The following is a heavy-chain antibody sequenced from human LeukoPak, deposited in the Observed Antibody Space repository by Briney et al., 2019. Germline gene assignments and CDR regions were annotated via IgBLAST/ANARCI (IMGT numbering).Heavy chain of an antibody. CDR3: ARDFTMVRGLAVPGYFDL. J-gene: IGHJ2*01. Sequence: SSETLSPTCAVYGGSFSGYYWSWIRQPSGKGLEWIGEINHSGSTNYNPSLKSRVTISVDTSKNQFSLKLSSVTAADTAVYYCARDFTMVRGLAVPGYFDLWGRGTLVTVSS. V-gene: IGHV4-34*01. D-gene: IGHD3-10*01. CDR1: GGSFSGYY. CDR2: INHSGST.